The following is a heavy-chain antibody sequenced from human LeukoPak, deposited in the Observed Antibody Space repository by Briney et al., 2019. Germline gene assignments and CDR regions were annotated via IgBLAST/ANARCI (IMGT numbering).Heavy chain of an antibody. CDR2: IYASGDT. D-gene: IGHD3-10*02. CDR3: TRDSQDSYVYYMVV. CDR1: GVTVSGNY. Sequence: PGGSLRLSCAASGVTVSGNYMSWVRQAPGKGLEWVSVIYASGDTYYADSVKGRFTISRDNAKNSLYLQMNSLRAEDTAVYYCTRDSQDSYVYYMVVWGKGTTVTVSS. V-gene: IGHV3-66*01. J-gene: IGHJ6*03.